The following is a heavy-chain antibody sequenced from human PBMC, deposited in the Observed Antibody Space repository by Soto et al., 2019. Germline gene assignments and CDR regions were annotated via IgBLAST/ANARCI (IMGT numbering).Heavy chain of an antibody. Sequence: SGGSLRLSCAASGFTFSSYAMSWVRQAPGKGLEWVSAISGSGGSTYYADSVKGRFTISRDNSKNTLYLQMNSLRAEDTAVYYCAKVHFWSGYSPPDFDYWGQGTLVTVSS. CDR2: ISGSGGST. CDR3: AKVHFWSGYSPPDFDY. D-gene: IGHD3-3*02. V-gene: IGHV3-23*01. J-gene: IGHJ4*02. CDR1: GFTFSSYA.